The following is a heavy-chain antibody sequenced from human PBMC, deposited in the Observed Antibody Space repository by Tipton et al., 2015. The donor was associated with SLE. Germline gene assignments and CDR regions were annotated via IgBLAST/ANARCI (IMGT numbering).Heavy chain of an antibody. CDR1: GGSFSGYS. CDR2: IDHFGNT. Sequence: TLSLTCAVYGGSFSGYSWSWIRQPPGKGLEWIGEIDHFGNTNYNPSLKSRVTVSVDTSKNQFSLKLSSVTAADTAVYYCAQAHLWGSYRYASDIWGQGTMVTVSS. V-gene: IGHV4-34*01. J-gene: IGHJ3*02. CDR3: AQAHLWGSYRYASDI. D-gene: IGHD3-16*02.